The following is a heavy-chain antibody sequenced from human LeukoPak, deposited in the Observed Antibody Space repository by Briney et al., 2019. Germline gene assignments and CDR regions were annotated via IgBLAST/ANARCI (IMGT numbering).Heavy chain of an antibody. Sequence: GESLKISCKGSGYSFTSYWIGWVRQMPGKVLEWMGIIYPGDSETRNSPSFQGQVTISADKSINTAYLQWSSLKASDTAMYYCARKMGCSGGSCHYFDYWGQGTLVTVSS. CDR1: GYSFTSYW. D-gene: IGHD2-15*01. CDR3: ARKMGCSGGSCHYFDY. V-gene: IGHV5-51*01. J-gene: IGHJ4*02. CDR2: IYPGDSET.